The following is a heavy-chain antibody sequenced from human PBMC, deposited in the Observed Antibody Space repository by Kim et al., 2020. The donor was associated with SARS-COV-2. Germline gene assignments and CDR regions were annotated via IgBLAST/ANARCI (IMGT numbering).Heavy chain of an antibody. CDR2: IWYDGSNK. D-gene: IGHD3-10*01. V-gene: IGHV3-33*01. Sequence: GGSLRLSCAASGFTFSSYGMHWVRQAPGKGLEWVAVIWYDGSNKYYADSVKGRFTISRDNSKNTLYLQMNSLRAEDTAVYYCARGGGLLWFGESYYFDYWGQGTLATVSS. CDR3: ARGGGLLWFGESYYFDY. CDR1: GFTFSSYG. J-gene: IGHJ4*02.